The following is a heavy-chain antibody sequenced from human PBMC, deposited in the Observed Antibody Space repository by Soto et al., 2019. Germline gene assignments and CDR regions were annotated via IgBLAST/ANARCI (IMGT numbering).Heavy chain of an antibody. V-gene: IGHV3-30*18. J-gene: IGHJ4*02. D-gene: IGHD3-3*01. Sequence: QVQLVESGGGVVQPGRSLRLSCAASGFTFSSYGMHWVRQAPGKGLEWVAVISYDGSKKYYADSVKGRFTISRDNSKNTLYLQMNSLRAEDTAVYYCAKDRAGGFWSGPFDYWGQGTLVTVSS. CDR1: GFTFSSYG. CDR3: AKDRAGGFWSGPFDY. CDR2: ISYDGSKK.